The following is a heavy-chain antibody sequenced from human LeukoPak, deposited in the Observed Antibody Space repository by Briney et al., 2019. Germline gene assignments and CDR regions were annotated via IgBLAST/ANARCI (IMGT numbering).Heavy chain of an antibody. CDR3: ARVDYDFWSGYYYYYMDV. Sequence: SETLSLTCTVSGGFISSYYWSWIRQPPGKGLEWIGYIYYSGSTNYNPSLKSRVTISVDTSKNQFSLKLSSVTAADTAVYYCARVDYDFWSGYYYYYMDVWGKGTTVTVSS. CDR1: GGFISSYY. CDR2: IYYSGST. J-gene: IGHJ6*03. D-gene: IGHD3-3*01. V-gene: IGHV4-59*01.